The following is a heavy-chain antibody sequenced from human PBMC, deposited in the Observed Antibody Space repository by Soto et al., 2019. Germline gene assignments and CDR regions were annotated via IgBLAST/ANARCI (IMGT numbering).Heavy chain of an antibody. CDR3: ARGAPLHLGELSVKNAFDI. J-gene: IGHJ3*02. D-gene: IGHD3-16*02. Sequence: PSETLSLTCAVYGGSFGGYYWSWIRQPPGKGLEWIGEINHSGSTNYNPSLKSRVTISVDTSKNQFSLKLSSVTAADTAVYYCARGAPLHLGELSVKNAFDIWGQGTMVTVSS. V-gene: IGHV4-34*01. CDR2: INHSGST. CDR1: GGSFGGYY.